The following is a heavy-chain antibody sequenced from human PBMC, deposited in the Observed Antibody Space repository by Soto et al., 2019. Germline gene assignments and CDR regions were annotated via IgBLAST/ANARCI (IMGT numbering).Heavy chain of an antibody. D-gene: IGHD5-12*01. V-gene: IGHV4-31*03. CDR2: IYFSGPT. CDR1: GASISISDY. CDR3: ARVVRDGYNRFVDL. J-gene: IGHJ4*02. Sequence: SETLSLTCTVSGASISISDYWAWIRQHPGKGLEWIGHIYFSGPTYYNPSLGSRVTISMDTSKNQFSLNLRSVTVADTAVYYCARVVRDGYNRFVDLWGQGALVTVSS.